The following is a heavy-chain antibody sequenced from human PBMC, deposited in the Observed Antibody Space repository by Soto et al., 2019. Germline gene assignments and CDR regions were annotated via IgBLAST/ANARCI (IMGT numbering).Heavy chain of an antibody. Sequence: GGSLRLSCAASGFTFSSYTMNWVRQAPGKGLEWVSGINSGGRTYYADSVKGRFTISRDDSKNTLYLQIISLRAEDTAVYYCAKDLRPDGVWDFDYWGQGTLVTASS. V-gene: IGHV3-23*01. J-gene: IGHJ4*02. D-gene: IGHD4-17*01. CDR2: INSGGRT. CDR3: AKDLRPDGVWDFDY. CDR1: GFTFSSYT.